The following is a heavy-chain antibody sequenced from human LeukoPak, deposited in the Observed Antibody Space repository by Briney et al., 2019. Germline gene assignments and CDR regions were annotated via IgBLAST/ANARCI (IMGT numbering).Heavy chain of an antibody. CDR3: AKEYTPSSPLGELDS. D-gene: IGHD6-6*01. CDR1: GFNLNSYA. CDR2: IQHDEANS. V-gene: IGHV3-30*02. J-gene: IGHJ4*02. Sequence: GGSLRLSCAVSGFNLNSYAMHWVRQAPGKGLEWVAVIQHDEANSFYADSVQGRFTISRDTSKKLLYLQMNSLRVEDTAVYYCAKEYTPSSPLGELDSWGQGTLVTVSS.